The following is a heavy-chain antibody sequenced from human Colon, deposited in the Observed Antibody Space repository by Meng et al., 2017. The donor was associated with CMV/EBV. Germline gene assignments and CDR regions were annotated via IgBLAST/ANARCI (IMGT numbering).Heavy chain of an antibody. CDR1: GFIFSDSW. Sequence: GESLKIFFAASGFIFSDSWVTWVRQDSGKALEWVANINEDGSERYYVESVKGRFTISRDNAQNTLYLQMNSQRVEDTAIYYCARDVEQPYDGMDVWGQGTMVTVSS. D-gene: IGHD1/OR15-1a*01. V-gene: IGHV3-7*01. CDR3: ARDVEQPYDGMDV. J-gene: IGHJ6*02. CDR2: INEDGSER.